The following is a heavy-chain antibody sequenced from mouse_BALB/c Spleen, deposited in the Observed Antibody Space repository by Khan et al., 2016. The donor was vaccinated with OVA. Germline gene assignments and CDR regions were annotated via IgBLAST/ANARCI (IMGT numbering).Heavy chain of an antibody. CDR1: GFSLTGYG. D-gene: IGHD2-10*01. CDR3: ARAYYGNYREAMDY. J-gene: IGHJ4*01. Sequence: QVQLKESGPGLVAPSQSLSITCTVSGFSLTGYGVNWVRQPPGKGLEWLGMIWGDGSTDYYSALKSRLSISKDNSKSQVFLKMNSLQTDDTARYYCARAYYGNYREAMDYWGQGTSVTVSS. V-gene: IGHV2-6-7*01. CDR2: IWGDGST.